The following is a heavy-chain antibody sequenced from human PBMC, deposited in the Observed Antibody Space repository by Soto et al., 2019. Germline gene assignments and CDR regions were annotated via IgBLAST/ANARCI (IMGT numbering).Heavy chain of an antibody. CDR2: IGTAGDT. D-gene: IGHD6-13*01. Sequence: GGSLRLSCAASGFTFSIYDMHWVRQATGKGLEWVSAIGTAGDTYYPGSVKGRFTISRENAKNSLYLQMNSLRAEDTAVYYCARGRDSSSWYYYYGMDVWGQGTTVTVSS. V-gene: IGHV3-13*01. CDR1: GFTFSIYD. J-gene: IGHJ6*02. CDR3: ARGRDSSSWYYYYGMDV.